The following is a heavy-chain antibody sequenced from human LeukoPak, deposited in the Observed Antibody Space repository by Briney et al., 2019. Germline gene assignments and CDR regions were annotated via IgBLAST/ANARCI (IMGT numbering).Heavy chain of an antibody. CDR1: GFTFSSYA. CDR2: ISGSGGST. CDR3: AKDLYIAVPPRSFDY. D-gene: IGHD6-19*01. J-gene: IGHJ4*02. Sequence: QSGGSLRLSCAASGFTFSSYAMSWVRQAPGKGLEWVSAISGSGGSTYYADSVKGRFTISRDNSKNTLFLQMNSLRAEDTALYYCAKDLYIAVPPRSFDYWGQGTLVTVSS. V-gene: IGHV3-23*01.